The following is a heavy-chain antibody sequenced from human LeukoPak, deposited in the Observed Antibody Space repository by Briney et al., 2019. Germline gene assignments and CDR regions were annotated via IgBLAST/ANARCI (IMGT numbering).Heavy chain of an antibody. D-gene: IGHD1-26*01. CDR3: AKAQYSGSYYGAFDI. V-gene: IGHV3-33*06. J-gene: IGHJ3*02. Sequence: PGGSLRLSCAASGFTFSSYGMHWVRQAPGKGLEWVAVIWYDGSNKYYADSVKGRVTISRDNSKNTLYLQMNSLRAEDTAVYYCAKAQYSGSYYGAFDIWGQGTMVTVSS. CDR2: IWYDGSNK. CDR1: GFTFSSYG.